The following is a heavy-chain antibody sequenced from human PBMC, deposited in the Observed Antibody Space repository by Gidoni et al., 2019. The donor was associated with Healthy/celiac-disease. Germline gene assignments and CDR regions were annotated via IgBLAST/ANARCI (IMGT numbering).Heavy chain of an antibody. CDR3: ARDIIYCSGGSCYSPIDP. CDR2: ISSSSSYI. J-gene: IGHJ5*02. Sequence: EVQLVESGGGLVKPGGSLRLSCAASGFTFSSYSMNWVRQAPGKGLEWVSSISSSSSYIYYADSVKGRFTISRDNAKNSLYLQMNSLRAEDTAVYYCARDIIYCSGGSCYSPIDPWGQGTLVTVSS. V-gene: IGHV3-21*01. CDR1: GFTFSSYS. D-gene: IGHD2-15*01.